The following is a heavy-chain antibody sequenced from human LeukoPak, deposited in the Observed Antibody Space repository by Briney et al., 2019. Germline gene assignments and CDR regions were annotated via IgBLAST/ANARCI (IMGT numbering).Heavy chain of an antibody. CDR1: GITFSSYG. J-gene: IGHJ4*02. CDR2: IRYDGSNK. Sequence: GSLRLTCAASGITFSSYGMHWVRQAPGKGLEWVTYIRYDGSNKYYADSVKGRFTISRDNSHNTLYLQMNSLRTEDTAVYYCVVGNAGSYYSTGDYWGQGTLVTVSS. D-gene: IGHD1-26*01. CDR3: VVGNAGSYYSTGDY. V-gene: IGHV3-30*02.